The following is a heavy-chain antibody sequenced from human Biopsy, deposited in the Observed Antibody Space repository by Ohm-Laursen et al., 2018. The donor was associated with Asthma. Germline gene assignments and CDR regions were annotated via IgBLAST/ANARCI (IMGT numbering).Heavy chain of an antibody. V-gene: IGHV4-39*01. Sequence: TLSLTCTVSGGSMSSSSYSWGWIRQPPGKGLEWIGSISYTGNTDIPSLRGRVTLSVDTSKNNFSLKLTSVTAADTAVFYCARHWNWGSFFDYWGQGMLVTVSS. CDR3: ARHWNWGSFFDY. J-gene: IGHJ4*02. D-gene: IGHD7-27*01. CDR1: GGSMSSSSYS. CDR2: ISYTGNT.